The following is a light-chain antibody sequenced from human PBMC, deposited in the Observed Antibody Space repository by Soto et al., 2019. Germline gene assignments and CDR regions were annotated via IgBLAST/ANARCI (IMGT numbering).Light chain of an antibody. Sequence: ELVLTQSPVALSLSSGERATLSCRASQSVSSTLLTWYQQKPGQAPRLLIYGVSSRATGIPDRFSGSGSETDFTLTISRVEPEGFAVYFCQHYGDSSWTCGQGSRVELK. J-gene: IGKJ1*01. V-gene: IGKV3-20*01. CDR2: GVS. CDR1: QSVSSTL. CDR3: QHYGDSSWT.